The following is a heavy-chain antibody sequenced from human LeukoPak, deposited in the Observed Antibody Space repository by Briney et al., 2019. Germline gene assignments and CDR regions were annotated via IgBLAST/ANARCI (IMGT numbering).Heavy chain of an antibody. D-gene: IGHD6-25*01. Sequence: SSETLSLTCAVYGGSFSGYYWSWIRQPPGKGLEWIGEINHSGSTNYNPSLKSRVTISVDTTKNQFSLKLSSVTAADTAVYYWASQEDSGSPQHWGQGTLVTVSS. CDR2: INHSGST. J-gene: IGHJ1*01. CDR1: GGSFSGYY. V-gene: IGHV4-34*01. CDR3: ASQEDSGSPQH.